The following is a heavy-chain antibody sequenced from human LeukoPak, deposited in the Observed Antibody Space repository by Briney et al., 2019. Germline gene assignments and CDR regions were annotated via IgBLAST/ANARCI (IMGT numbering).Heavy chain of an antibody. CDR1: GYTFQTYW. CDR2: IYPGDSDT. Sequence: GESLKISCKASGYTFQTYWIGWVRQLPGKGPEWMGSIYPGDSDTRYSPSFQDQVIFSVDKSITTAYLQWTSLRASDTATYYCARPSDWNSGYCSGGSCPPHYWGQGTLVTVSS. J-gene: IGHJ4*02. V-gene: IGHV5-51*01. D-gene: IGHD2-15*01. CDR3: ARPSDWNSGYCSGGSCPPHY.